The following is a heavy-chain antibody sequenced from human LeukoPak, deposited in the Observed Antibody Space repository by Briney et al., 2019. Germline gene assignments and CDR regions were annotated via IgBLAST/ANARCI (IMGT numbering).Heavy chain of an antibody. V-gene: IGHV3-33*01. Sequence: GRSLRLSCAASGFTFSSYGMHWVRQAPGKGLEWVAVIWYDGSNKYYADSVKGRFTISRDNSKNTLYLQMNSLRAEDTAVYYCARDGQSAIPGDHHDYWGQETLVTVSS. J-gene: IGHJ4*02. CDR1: GFTFSSYG. CDR3: ARDGQSAIPGDHHDY. D-gene: IGHD2-2*02. CDR2: IWYDGSNK.